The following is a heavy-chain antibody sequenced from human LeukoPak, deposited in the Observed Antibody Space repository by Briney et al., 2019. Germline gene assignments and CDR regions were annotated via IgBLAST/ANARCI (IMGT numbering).Heavy chain of an antibody. J-gene: IGHJ6*02. CDR1: GFTFSSYD. CDR3: ARVKTGRGSMDV. D-gene: IGHD3-10*01. Sequence: GGSLRLSCAASGFTFSSYDMPWVRQATGKGLEWVSAIGTAGDTYYPGSVKGRFTISRENAKNSLYLQMNSLRAGDTAVYYCARVKTGRGSMDVWGQGTTVTVSS. CDR2: IGTAGDT. V-gene: IGHV3-13*01.